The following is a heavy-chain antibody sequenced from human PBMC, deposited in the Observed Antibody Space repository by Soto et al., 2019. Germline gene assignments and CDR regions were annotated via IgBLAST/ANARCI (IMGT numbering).Heavy chain of an antibody. CDR1: GGTFSSYR. Sequence: SVKVSCKVSGGTFSSYRFSWVLQAPGQGLEWMGGITPVFGTPDYAQKFQGRVTVTADRSTNTAYMELSRLTSEDTAVYYCARDLPSLEVRSYGMDVWGQGTTVTVSS. D-gene: IGHD3-10*01. CDR2: ITPVFGTP. J-gene: IGHJ6*02. CDR3: ARDLPSLEVRSYGMDV. V-gene: IGHV1-69*06.